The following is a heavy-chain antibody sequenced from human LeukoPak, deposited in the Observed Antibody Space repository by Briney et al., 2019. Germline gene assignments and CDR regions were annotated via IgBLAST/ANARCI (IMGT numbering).Heavy chain of an antibody. CDR3: AKEFRPSSALFDY. Sequence: GGSLRLSCAASGFTVSSNYMSWVRQAPGKGLEWVSVIYSGGSTYYADSVKGRFTISRDNSKNTLYLQTNSLRAEDTAVYYCAKEFRPSSALFDYWGQGTLVTVSS. D-gene: IGHD6-19*01. V-gene: IGHV3-66*01. CDR1: GFTVSSNY. CDR2: IYSGGST. J-gene: IGHJ4*02.